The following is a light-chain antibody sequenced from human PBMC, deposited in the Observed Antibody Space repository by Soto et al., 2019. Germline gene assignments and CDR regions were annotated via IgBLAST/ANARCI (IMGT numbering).Light chain of an antibody. J-gene: IGLJ3*02. V-gene: IGLV2-14*01. CDR2: EVT. CDR1: SSDVGGYNY. Sequence: QSALTQPASVSGSPGQSITIYCSGTSSDVGGYNYVSWYQQSPGKAPKLLIYEVTNRPSGVSNRFSGSKSANTASLTISGLQAEDAAAYYSSSYSTSSIRLFGGGTKLTVL. CDR3: SSYSTSSIRL.